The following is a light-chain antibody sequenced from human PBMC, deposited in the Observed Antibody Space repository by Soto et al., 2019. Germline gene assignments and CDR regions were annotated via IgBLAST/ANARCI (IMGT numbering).Light chain of an antibody. CDR3: SSYAGSNNLGV. V-gene: IGLV2-8*01. CDR2: ELS. J-gene: IGLJ2*01. CDR1: SSDVGGYNY. Sequence: QSALTQPPSAPGSPGQSVTISCTGTSSDVGGYNYVSWYQQHPGKAPKLMIYELSKRPSGVPDRFSGSKSGNTASLTVSGLQAEDEADYYCSSYAGSNNLGVFGGGTKLTVL.